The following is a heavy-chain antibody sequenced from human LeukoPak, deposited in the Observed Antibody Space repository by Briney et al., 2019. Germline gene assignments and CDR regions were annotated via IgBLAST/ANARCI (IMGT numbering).Heavy chain of an antibody. CDR3: VRKNYGSYRWFGP. V-gene: IGHV1-8*01. Sequence: ASVKVSCKASGYTFTSYDINWVRQATGQGLEWMGWMNPNSGNTGYAQKFQGRVTMTRNTSISTAYMELSSLRSEYTAAYYCVRKNYGSYRWFGPLGQGTLVTGSS. CDR2: MNPNSGNT. CDR1: GYTFTSYD. D-gene: IGHD3-10*01. J-gene: IGHJ5*02.